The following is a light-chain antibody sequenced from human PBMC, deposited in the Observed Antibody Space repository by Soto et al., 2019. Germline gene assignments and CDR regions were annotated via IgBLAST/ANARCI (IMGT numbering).Light chain of an antibody. Sequence: EIVMTQSPATLSVSPGEGATLSCKASESVGTHLAWYQQKPGQAPRLLVYGASTRATGIPARFSGGGSGADFTPTITSLQSEDFAVYYCQQYHYWPLTFGPGTRVEIK. CDR2: GAS. CDR1: ESVGTH. CDR3: QQYHYWPLT. J-gene: IGKJ3*01. V-gene: IGKV3D-15*01.